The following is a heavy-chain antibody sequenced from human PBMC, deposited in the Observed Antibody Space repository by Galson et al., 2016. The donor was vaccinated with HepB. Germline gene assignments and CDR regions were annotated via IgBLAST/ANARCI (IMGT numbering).Heavy chain of an antibody. V-gene: IGHV4-39*01. J-gene: IGHJ1*01. D-gene: IGHD1-26*01. CDR3: ARHKTSGSYSVIFQH. Sequence: SETLSLTCSVSGVSFDTSGYYWGWIRQSPAKGLEWIGSIYCSGRTYFDTSLKSRVTISVDSSKNQFSLKLTSVTAADTAVYYCARHKTSGSYSVIFQHWGQGTQVIVSS. CDR2: IYCSGRT. CDR1: GVSFDTSGYY.